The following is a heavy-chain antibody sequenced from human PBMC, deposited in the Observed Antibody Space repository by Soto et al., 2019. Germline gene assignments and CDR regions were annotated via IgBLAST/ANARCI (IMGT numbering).Heavy chain of an antibody. V-gene: IGHV3-23*01. CDR2: ISGSGGRT. CDR3: RASGQIDY. D-gene: IGHD6-25*01. Sequence: SGGSLRLSCAASGFTFSSYAMSWVRQAPGKGLEWISAISGSGGRTYYADSVKGRFIISRDNSKITLYLQMNCLRAVDTAVYYCRASGQIDYWGQGTLVTVSS. J-gene: IGHJ4*02. CDR1: GFTFSSYA.